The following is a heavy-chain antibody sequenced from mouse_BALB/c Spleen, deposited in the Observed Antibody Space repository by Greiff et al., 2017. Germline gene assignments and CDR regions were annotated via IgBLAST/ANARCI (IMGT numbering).Heavy chain of an antibody. CDR3: ARWGGNYSFDY. V-gene: IGHV1-54*01. CDR1: GYAFTNYL. Sequence: VKLMESGAELVRPGTSVKVSCKASGYAFTNYLIEWVKQRPGQGLEWIGVINPGSGGTNYNEKFKGKATLTADKSSSTAYMQLSSLTSDDSAVYFCARWGGNYSFDYWGQGTTLTVSS. J-gene: IGHJ2*01. D-gene: IGHD2-1*01. CDR2: INPGSGGT.